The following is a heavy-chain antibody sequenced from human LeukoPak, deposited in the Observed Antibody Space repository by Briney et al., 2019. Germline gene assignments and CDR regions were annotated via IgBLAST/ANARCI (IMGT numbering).Heavy chain of an antibody. D-gene: IGHD6-13*01. V-gene: IGHV3-7*01. J-gene: IGHJ6*03. CDR3: ARGQQLVVSYYYYMDV. CDR1: GFTFSSYW. CDR2: IKQDGSEK. Sequence: GGSLRLSCAASGFTFSSYWMSWVRQAPGKGLEWVANIKQDGSEKYYVDSVKGRFTISRDNAKNSLYLQMNGLRAEDTAVYYCARGQQLVVSYYYYMDVWGKGTTVTVSS.